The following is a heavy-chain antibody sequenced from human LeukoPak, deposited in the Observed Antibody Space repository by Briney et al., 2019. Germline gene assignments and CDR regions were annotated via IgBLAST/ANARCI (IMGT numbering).Heavy chain of an antibody. Sequence: PSETLSLTCTASGVSFSSYYWSWIRQPPGKGLQWIGYISYGGSTNYNPSLKSRVTMSLITSQNKFSLKLSSVTAADTAVYYCARDHQGEATPHIWGRGTMVSVSS. D-gene: IGHD1-26*01. V-gene: IGHV4-59*01. J-gene: IGHJ3*02. CDR1: GVSFSSYY. CDR2: ISYGGST. CDR3: ARDHQGEATPHI.